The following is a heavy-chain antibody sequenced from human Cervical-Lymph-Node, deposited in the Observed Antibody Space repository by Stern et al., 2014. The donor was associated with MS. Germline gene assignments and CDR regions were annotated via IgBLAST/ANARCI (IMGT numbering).Heavy chain of an antibody. Sequence: QVQLVEPGSEVKKPGASVKVSCKASEYTHNNYLIHWVRQAPGQRPDWMGVINPSGATNYAQKVQDRVTMTTDASTSTFYMELSRLRSEDTAGYYCAVRYCSGGRCYSVPDVWGQGTTVIVSS. CDR2: INPSGAT. CDR3: AVRYCSGGRCYSVPDV. CDR1: EYTHNNYL. J-gene: IGHJ6*02. D-gene: IGHD2-15*01. V-gene: IGHV1-46*02.